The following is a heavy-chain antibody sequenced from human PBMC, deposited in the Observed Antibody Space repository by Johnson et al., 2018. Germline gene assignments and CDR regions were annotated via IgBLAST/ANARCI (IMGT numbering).Heavy chain of an antibody. V-gene: IGHV3-23*04. CDR2: ISGGGDST. Sequence: VQLVQSGGGLAQPGGSLRLSCAASGFKFSSHAMTWVRQAPGKGLEWVSLISGGGDSTHYADSVKGRFTISRDNSNNTLSLQMNSLRAEDTAVYYCAKELDYSNQYSGYYFCDGMDVWGPGTTVTVS. CDR1: GFKFSSHA. CDR3: AKELDYSNQYSGYYFCDGMDV. J-gene: IGHJ6*02. D-gene: IGHD4-11*01.